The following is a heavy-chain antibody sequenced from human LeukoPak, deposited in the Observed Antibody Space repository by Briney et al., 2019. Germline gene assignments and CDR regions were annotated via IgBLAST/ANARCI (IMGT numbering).Heavy chain of an antibody. J-gene: IGHJ4*02. CDR1: GFTFSDYY. CDR2: IYYSGST. D-gene: IGHD2-15*01. V-gene: IGHV4-59*01. CDR3: ARGYCSGGSCYSGYYFDY. Sequence: GSLRLSCAASGFTFSDYYWSWIRQPPGKGLEWIGYIYYSGSTNYNPSLKSRVTISVDTSKNQFSLKLSSVTAADTAVYYCARGYCSGGSCYSGYYFDYWGQGTLVTVSS.